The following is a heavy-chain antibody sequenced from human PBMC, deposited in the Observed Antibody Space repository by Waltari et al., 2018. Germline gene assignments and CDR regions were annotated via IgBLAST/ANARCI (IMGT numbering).Heavy chain of an antibody. CDR2: SRNRAYGYTT. V-gene: IGHV3-72*01. D-gene: IGHD1-1*01. CDR1: GYTVSDYY. Sequence: EVELVASGGDLVQPGGSLRLSCAASGYTVSDYYIDWVRQAPGKGVEWVGISRNRAYGYTTVYAASVGGRFTISRDDSKKSVYLQMSSLNTEDTAIYFCARSYTGSPIDVWGQGTTVTVSS. CDR3: ARSYTGSPIDV. J-gene: IGHJ6*02.